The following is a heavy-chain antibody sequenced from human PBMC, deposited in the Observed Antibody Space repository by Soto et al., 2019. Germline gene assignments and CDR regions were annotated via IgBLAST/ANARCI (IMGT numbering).Heavy chain of an antibody. J-gene: IGHJ3*02. V-gene: IGHV4-59*01. Sequence: SETLSLTCTVSGGSISSFYGSWIRQPPGKGLEWIVYIYYSGSTTYNPSLKSRVNISVDTSKNQFSLKLSSVTAADTAVYYCARGRITFGGVIDAFDIWGQGTMVT. D-gene: IGHD3-16*01. CDR3: ARGRITFGGVIDAFDI. CDR1: GGSISSFY. CDR2: IYYSGST.